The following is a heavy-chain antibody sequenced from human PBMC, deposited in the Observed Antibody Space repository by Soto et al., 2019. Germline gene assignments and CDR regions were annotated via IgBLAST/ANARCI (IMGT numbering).Heavy chain of an antibody. Sequence: EVQLVESGGGLVKPGGSLRLSCAASGFTFSSYSMNWVRQAPGKGLEWVSSISSSTNYIYYADSVKGRFTISRDNAKNSLYLQMNSLRAEDTAVYYCARDRRDGYNFDYWGQGTLVTVSS. CDR2: ISSSTNYI. CDR3: ARDRRDGYNFDY. D-gene: IGHD5-12*01. CDR1: GFTFSSYS. V-gene: IGHV3-21*01. J-gene: IGHJ4*02.